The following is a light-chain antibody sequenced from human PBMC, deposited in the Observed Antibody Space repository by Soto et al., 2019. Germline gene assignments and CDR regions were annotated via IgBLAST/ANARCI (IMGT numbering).Light chain of an antibody. Sequence: QSALTQPRSVSGSPGQSVTISCTGTSSDVGGYNYVSWYQQHPGKAPKLMIYDVSKRPSGVPDRFSGSKSGNTASLTISGRQAEDEAHYYCCSYAGSYTYVVFGGGTKLTVL. V-gene: IGLV2-11*01. CDR3: CSYAGSYTYVV. CDR2: DVS. CDR1: SSDVGGYNY. J-gene: IGLJ2*01.